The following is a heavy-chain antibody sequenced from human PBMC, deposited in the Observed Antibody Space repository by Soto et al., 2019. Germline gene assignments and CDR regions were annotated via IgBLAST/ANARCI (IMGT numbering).Heavy chain of an antibody. J-gene: IGHJ5*02. CDR1: GGSISSYY. CDR2: IYYSGST. D-gene: IGHD3-10*01. V-gene: IGHV4-59*01. CDR3: ARGNYYGSGSYYGVWFDP. Sequence: SETLSLTCTVSGGSISSYYWSWIRQPPGKGLEWIGYIYYSGSTNYNPSLKSRVTISVDTSKNRFSLKLSSVTAADTAVYYCARGNYYGSGSYYGVWFDPWGQGTLVTVSS.